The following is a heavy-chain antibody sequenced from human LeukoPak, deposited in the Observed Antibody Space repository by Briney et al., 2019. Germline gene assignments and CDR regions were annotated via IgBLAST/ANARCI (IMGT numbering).Heavy chain of an antibody. Sequence: GGSLRLSCAASGFIFSDFGMHWVRQAPGKGLEWVAVIWYDGSTKYYGDAVKGRFTISRDNSKDMLYLQMNSLRVEDTAVYYCARWGDGSRLDYWGQGTLVTVSS. V-gene: IGHV3-33*01. D-gene: IGHD2-21*02. CDR3: ARWGDGSRLDY. CDR2: IWYDGSTK. CDR1: GFIFSDFG. J-gene: IGHJ4*02.